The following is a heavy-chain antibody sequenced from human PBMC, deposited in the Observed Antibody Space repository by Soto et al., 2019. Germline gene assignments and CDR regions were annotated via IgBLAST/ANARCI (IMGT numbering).Heavy chain of an antibody. Sequence: PSETLSLTCAVYGGSFSGYYWSWIRQPPGKGLEWIGEINHSGSTNYNPSLKSRVTISVDTSKNQFSLKLSSVAAADTAVYYCALHSVFVEVAIFDSDGAGNYYYSGIDDWGDRTTFTVSS. CDR3: ALHSVFVEVAIFDSDGAGNYYYSGIDD. V-gene: IGHV4-34*01. D-gene: IGHD3-3*01. CDR1: GGSFSGYY. CDR2: INHSGST. J-gene: IGHJ6*04.